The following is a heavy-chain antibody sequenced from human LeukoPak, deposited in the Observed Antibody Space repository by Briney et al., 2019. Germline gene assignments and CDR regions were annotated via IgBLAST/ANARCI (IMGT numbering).Heavy chain of an antibody. CDR3: AKYSSGTYYRGPDQ. Sequence: GGSLRLSCGASGLTVSSYAMSWVRQAPGKGLEWVSTIIGTAGNTYYADSVKGRFTISRDDSRNTVYLQMNSLRAEDTAVYSCAKYSSGTYYRGPDQWGQGTLVTVSS. J-gene: IGHJ4*02. CDR2: IIGTAGNT. CDR1: GLTVSSYA. V-gene: IGHV3-23*01. D-gene: IGHD3-10*01.